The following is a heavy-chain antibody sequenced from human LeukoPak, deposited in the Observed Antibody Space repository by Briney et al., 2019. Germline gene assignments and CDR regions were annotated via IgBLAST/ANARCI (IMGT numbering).Heavy chain of an antibody. Sequence: GGSLRLSCAASGFTFSSYAMRWVRQAPGKGLEWVSAISGSGGSTYYADSVKGRLTISRDNSKNTLYLQMNSLRAEDTAVYYCAKAVFPGITMVRGVIDYWGQGTLVTVSS. CDR1: GFTFSSYA. D-gene: IGHD3-10*01. CDR3: AKAVFPGITMVRGVIDY. J-gene: IGHJ4*02. V-gene: IGHV3-23*01. CDR2: ISGSGGST.